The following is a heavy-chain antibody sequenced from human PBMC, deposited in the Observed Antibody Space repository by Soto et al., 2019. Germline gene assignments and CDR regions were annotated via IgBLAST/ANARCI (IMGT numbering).Heavy chain of an antibody. J-gene: IGHJ4*02. D-gene: IGHD3-10*01. CDR3: AKKAYSDSGTSYSPPYYFDY. CDR1: GFTSSYYA. Sequence: EVHLLESGGGLVQPGGSLRLSCAASGFTSSYYAMNWVRQAPGQGLEWVSTISGSGDYTYYADSVKGRFTISRDNSRNTLYLQMNSLSAEDTAVYSCAKKAYSDSGTSYSPPYYFDYWGQGTLVTVSS. CDR2: ISGSGDYT. V-gene: IGHV3-23*01.